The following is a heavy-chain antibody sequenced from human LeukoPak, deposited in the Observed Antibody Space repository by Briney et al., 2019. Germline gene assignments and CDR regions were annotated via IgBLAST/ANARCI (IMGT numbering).Heavy chain of an antibody. Sequence: ASVKVSCKASGYTFTGYYMHWVRQAPGQGLEWMGIINPSGGSTSYAQKFQGRVTMTRDTSTSTVYMELSSLRSEDTAVYYCAREYRGWAFGYWGQGTLVTVSS. CDR1: GYTFTGYY. J-gene: IGHJ4*02. CDR3: AREYRGWAFGY. D-gene: IGHD6-19*01. CDR2: INPSGGST. V-gene: IGHV1-46*01.